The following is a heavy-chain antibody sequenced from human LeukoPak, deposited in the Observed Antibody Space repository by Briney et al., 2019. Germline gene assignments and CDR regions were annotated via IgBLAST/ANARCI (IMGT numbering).Heavy chain of an antibody. D-gene: IGHD2-2*01. CDR3: ARPGPTSDYMDV. Sequence: SETLSLTCAVYGGSFSGYYWSWIRQPPGKGLEWIGEINHSGSTNYNPSLKSRVTISVDTSKNQFSLKLSSVTAADTAVYYCARPGPTSDYMDVWGKGTTVTVSS. J-gene: IGHJ6*03. V-gene: IGHV4-34*01. CDR1: GGSFSGYY. CDR2: INHSGST.